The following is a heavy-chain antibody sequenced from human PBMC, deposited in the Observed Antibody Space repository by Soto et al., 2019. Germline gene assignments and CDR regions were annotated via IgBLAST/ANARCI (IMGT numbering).Heavy chain of an antibody. CDR2: IYYSGST. D-gene: IGHD6-19*01. V-gene: IGHV4-59*08. Sequence: SETLSLTCTVSGGSISSYYWSWIRQPPGKGLEWIGYIYYSGSTNYNPSLKSRVPISVDTSKNQFSLKLSSVTAADTAVYYCARGGGSSGWYWGSDNKLSFDYWGQGTLVTVSS. J-gene: IGHJ4*02. CDR3: ARGGGSSGWYWGSDNKLSFDY. CDR1: GGSISSYY.